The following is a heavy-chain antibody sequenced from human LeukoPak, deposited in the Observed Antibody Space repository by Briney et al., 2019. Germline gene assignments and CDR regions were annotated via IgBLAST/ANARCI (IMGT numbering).Heavy chain of an antibody. CDR2: IIPILGIA. V-gene: IGHV1-69*04. D-gene: IGHD2-8*02. Sequence: SVKVSCKASGGTFSSYAISWVRQAPGQGLEWMGRIIPILGIANYAQKFQGRVTITADKSTSTAYMELSSLRSEDTAVYYCARLVAEDTNNFDYWGQGTLVTVSS. J-gene: IGHJ4*02. CDR1: GGTFSSYA. CDR3: ARLVAEDTNNFDY.